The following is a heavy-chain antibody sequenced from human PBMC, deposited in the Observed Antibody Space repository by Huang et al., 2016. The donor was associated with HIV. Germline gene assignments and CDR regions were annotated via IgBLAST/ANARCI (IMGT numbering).Heavy chain of an antibody. V-gene: IGHV4-34*02. CDR2: IKYNGHA. D-gene: IGHD1-1*01. CDR3: ARWRDTTEMDTVDDALDV. CDR1: GGPFSTHY. Sequence: QVRLQQWGGGLVRPSETLSRTCAVYGGPFSTHYWSWIRQSPGKGLEWIAEIKYNGHANFNPSLRCRVSISVDTSKNQFSLNVTSVTAADTAIYYCARWRDTTEMDTVDDALDVWDQGTLVSVSS. J-gene: IGHJ3*01.